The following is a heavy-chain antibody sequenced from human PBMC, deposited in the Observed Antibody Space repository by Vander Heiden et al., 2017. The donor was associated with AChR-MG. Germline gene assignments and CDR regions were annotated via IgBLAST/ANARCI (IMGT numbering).Heavy chain of an antibody. V-gene: IGHV2-26*01. J-gene: IGHJ3*02. Sequence: QVTLKESGPLLVKPTETLTLTCTVSGFSLSTARMVVSWIRQPPGKALEWLAHICSNDEKSYSTSLKSRLTISKDTSKSQVVLTMTNMDPVDTATYYCARIRGREIVDIMILGAFDIWGQGTMVTVSS. D-gene: IGHD5-12*01. CDR3: ARIRGREIVDIMILGAFDI. CDR2: ICSNDEK. CDR1: GFSLSTARMV.